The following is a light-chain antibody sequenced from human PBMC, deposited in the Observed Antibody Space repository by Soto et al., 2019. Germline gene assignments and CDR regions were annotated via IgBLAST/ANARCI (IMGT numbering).Light chain of an antibody. J-gene: IGKJ1*01. CDR1: QSVSSYY. V-gene: IGKV3-20*01. Sequence: EIVLTQSPGTLSLSPGEGATLSCRASQSVSSYYLAWYQQKPGQAPRLLIYGPATRATGIPDRFSASGSGTDFTLTISRLEPEDFAVYYCRQYATLMWTFGQGTKVEIK. CDR3: RQYATLMWT. CDR2: GPA.